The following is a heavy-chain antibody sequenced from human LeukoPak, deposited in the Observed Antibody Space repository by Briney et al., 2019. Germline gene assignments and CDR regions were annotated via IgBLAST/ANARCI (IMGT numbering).Heavy chain of an antibody. D-gene: IGHD3-10*01. CDR1: GYSINSAYY. V-gene: IGHV4-38-2*01. Sequence: SETLSLTCAVSGYSINSAYYWGWIRQPPGKGLEWIASMYHSGITYYNSSLKSRATISVDTSKNQFSLKLNSVTAADTSVYYCARLTPGKNWFDPWGDGTLVTVSS. CDR3: ARLTPGKNWFDP. CDR2: MYHSGIT. J-gene: IGHJ5*02.